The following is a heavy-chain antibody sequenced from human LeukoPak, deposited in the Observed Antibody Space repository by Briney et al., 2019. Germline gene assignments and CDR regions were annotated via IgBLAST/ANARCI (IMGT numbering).Heavy chain of an antibody. CDR3: ASVAAAGPGAFDY. D-gene: IGHD6-13*01. CDR1: GYSISSGYY. J-gene: IGHJ4*02. V-gene: IGHV4-38-2*02. CDR2: IYHSGST. Sequence: SETLSLTCTVSGYSISSGYYWGWIRQPPGKGLEWIGSIYHSGSTYYNPSLKSRVTISVDTSKNQFSLKLSSVTAADPAVYYCASVAAAGPGAFDYWGQGTLVTVSS.